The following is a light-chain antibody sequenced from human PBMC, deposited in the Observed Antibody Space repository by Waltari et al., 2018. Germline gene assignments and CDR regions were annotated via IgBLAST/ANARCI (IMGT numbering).Light chain of an antibody. V-gene: IGLV7-46*01. J-gene: IGLJ3*02. Sequence: QAVVIQEPSLTVSPGGTVTLTCGSSTGAVTSGHYPYWFQQKLRHAHRTLIFDTTNKHPWTPARFSGSRSGGKAALTLSGAQPEDEAEYYCLVSWNGVRVFGGGTKLTVL. CDR1: TGAVTSGHY. CDR2: DTT. CDR3: LVSWNGVRV.